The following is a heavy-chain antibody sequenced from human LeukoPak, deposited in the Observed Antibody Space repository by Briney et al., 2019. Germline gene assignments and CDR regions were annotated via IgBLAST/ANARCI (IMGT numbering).Heavy chain of an antibody. D-gene: IGHD2-8*02. CDR3: SSPKSPYEGTGPHN. V-gene: IGHV1-46*01. Sequence: GASVKVSCKASGYTFSSYYIHWVRQAPGQGLQWMGVINPSGSNSRYAEEFQGRVTMTRDTSTNTVNMGLSSLRSNDTAVYYCSSPKSPYEGTGPHNWGQGTQVTVSS. CDR1: GYTFSSYY. J-gene: IGHJ4*02. CDR2: INPSGSNS.